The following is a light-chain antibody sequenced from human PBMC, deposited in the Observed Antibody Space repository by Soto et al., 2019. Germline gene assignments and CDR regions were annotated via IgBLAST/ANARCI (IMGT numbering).Light chain of an antibody. CDR2: DAS. CDR1: QTVASNY. CDR3: QQYTNSRWT. J-gene: IGKJ1*01. V-gene: IGKV3-20*01. Sequence: ETVLTQSPGTLSLSPGERVTLSCRASQTVASNYFAWYQQRPGQAPRLLMNDASTRATGVPDRFSGSGSGTDFTLTISRLEPEDFAVYYCQQYTNSRWTFGQGTKVDIK.